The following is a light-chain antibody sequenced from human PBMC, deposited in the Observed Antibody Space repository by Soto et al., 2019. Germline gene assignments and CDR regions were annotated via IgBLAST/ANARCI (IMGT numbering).Light chain of an antibody. CDR3: CSYAGYYTLV. V-gene: IGLV2-11*01. Sequence: QSALTQPRSVSGSPGQSVTISCTGSSSDVGGYNYVSWYQQHPGKAPKLIIYAVSGRPSGVPDRFSGSKSGNTAFLTISGHQADDEADYYCCSYAGYYTLVFGGGTKLTVL. J-gene: IGLJ2*01. CDR1: SSDVGGYNY. CDR2: AVS.